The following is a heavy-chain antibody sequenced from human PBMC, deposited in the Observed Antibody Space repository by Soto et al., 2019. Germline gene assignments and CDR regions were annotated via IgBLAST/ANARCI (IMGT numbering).Heavy chain of an antibody. D-gene: IGHD1-26*01. V-gene: IGHV4-34*01. CDR2: INRRGRT. CDR1: GDSFSGYY. J-gene: IGHJ4*02. CDR3: ARLPDSGSYFDY. Sequence: ASETLSLTCAVYGDSFSGYYWSWIRQPPGKGLEWLGEINRRGRTKFNPSLKSRVTISVDTSKNQFSLKLTSVTAADTAVYYCARLPDSGSYFDYWAQGILVTVSS.